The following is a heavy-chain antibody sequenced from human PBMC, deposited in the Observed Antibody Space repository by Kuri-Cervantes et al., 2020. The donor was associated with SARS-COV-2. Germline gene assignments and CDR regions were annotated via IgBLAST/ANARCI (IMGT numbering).Heavy chain of an antibody. CDR2: VYSSDART. CDR3: AKVGLAQNDFWSGYYTG. V-gene: IGHV3-23*05. CDR1: GFSFSNYA. Sequence: GESLKISCAASGFSFSNYAMSWVRQAPGRGLEWVAVVYSSDARTYYADSAKGRFSISRDNSKNTVYLQMNSLRVEDTAVYYCAKVGLAQNDFWSGYYTGWGQGTLVTVFS. J-gene: IGHJ4*02. D-gene: IGHD3-3*01.